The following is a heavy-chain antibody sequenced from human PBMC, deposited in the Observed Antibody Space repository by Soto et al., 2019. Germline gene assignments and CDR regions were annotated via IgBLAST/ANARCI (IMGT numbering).Heavy chain of an antibody. J-gene: IGHJ4*02. V-gene: IGHV3-30*18. Sequence: QVQLVESGGGVVQPGRSLRLSCAASGFTFSSYGMHWVRQAPGKGLEWVAVISYDGSNKYYADSVKGRFTISRDNSKKPLYLQINSLKAEDTAVYYCAKDYEPVDIAYYFYYWGQGTLVTVSS. CDR3: AKDYEPVDIAYYFYY. CDR1: GFTFSSYG. D-gene: IGHD2-2*03. CDR2: ISYDGSNK.